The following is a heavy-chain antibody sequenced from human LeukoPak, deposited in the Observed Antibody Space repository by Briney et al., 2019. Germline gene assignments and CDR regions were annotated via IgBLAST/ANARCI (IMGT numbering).Heavy chain of an antibody. J-gene: IGHJ4*02. CDR1: GYTFTSYG. D-gene: IGHD6-19*01. Sequence: ASVKVSCKASGYTFTSYGISWVRQAPGQGLEWMGWISAYNGNTNYAQNLQGRVTMTTDTSTSTAYMELRSLRSDDTAVYYCARPIAMAGVHYFDYWGQGTLVTVSS. CDR3: ARPIAMAGVHYFDY. V-gene: IGHV1-18*01. CDR2: ISAYNGNT.